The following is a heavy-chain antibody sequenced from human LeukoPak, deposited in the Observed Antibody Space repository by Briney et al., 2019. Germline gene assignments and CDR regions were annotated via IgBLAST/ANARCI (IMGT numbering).Heavy chain of an antibody. J-gene: IGHJ4*01. CDR3: AKASWVSRADAVL. CDR1: GFIFSNYA. D-gene: IGHD3-16*01. CDR2: LRGEGET. V-gene: IGHV3-23*01. Sequence: SGGSLRLSCAASGFIFSNYAMSWVRQTPARGLEWVSSLRGEGETFYADSGRGRFTLSREHSRNTVYLQLNNLRVEDTVVYYCAKASWVSRADAVLWGQGTPVTVSS.